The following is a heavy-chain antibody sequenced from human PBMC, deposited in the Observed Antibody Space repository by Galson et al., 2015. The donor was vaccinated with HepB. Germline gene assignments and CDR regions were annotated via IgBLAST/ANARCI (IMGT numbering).Heavy chain of an antibody. Sequence: SLRLSCAASGFIFSSYTINWVRQAPGKGLEWVSYISSSSSTIYYADSVKGRFTISRDNAKNSLYLQMNSLRAEDTAVYYCARAFFIGGGSFDLWGQGTMVTVSS. CDR2: ISSSSSTI. J-gene: IGHJ3*01. CDR3: ARAFFIGGGSFDL. CDR1: GFIFSSYT. D-gene: IGHD1-26*01. V-gene: IGHV3-48*04.